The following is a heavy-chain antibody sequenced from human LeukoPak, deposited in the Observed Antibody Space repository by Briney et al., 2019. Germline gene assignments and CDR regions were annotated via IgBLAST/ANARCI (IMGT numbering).Heavy chain of an antibody. V-gene: IGHV3-23*01. D-gene: IGHD3-10*01. CDR3: ARAPRGEGGHYFDY. J-gene: IGHJ4*02. CDR2: ISGSGGST. Sequence: GGSLRLSCAASGFTFSSYGMSWVRQAPGKGLEWVSAISGSGGSTYYADSVKGRFTISRDNSKNTLYLQMNSLRAEDTAVYYCARAPRGEGGHYFDYWGQGTLVTVSS. CDR1: GFTFSSYG.